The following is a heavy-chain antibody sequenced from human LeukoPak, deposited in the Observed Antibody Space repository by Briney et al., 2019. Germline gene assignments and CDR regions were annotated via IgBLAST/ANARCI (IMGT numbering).Heavy chain of an antibody. J-gene: IGHJ6*02. V-gene: IGHV3-13*01. D-gene: IGHD6-13*01. Sequence: GGSLRLSCAASGFTSSTYDMHWVRQATGKGLEWVSAIGTAGDTYYPGSVKGRFTISRENAKNSLYLQMNSLRAGDTAVYYCARARRRGDRGSSWYRGMDVWGQGTTVTVSS. CDR1: GFTSSTYD. CDR2: IGTAGDT. CDR3: ARARRRGDRGSSWYRGMDV.